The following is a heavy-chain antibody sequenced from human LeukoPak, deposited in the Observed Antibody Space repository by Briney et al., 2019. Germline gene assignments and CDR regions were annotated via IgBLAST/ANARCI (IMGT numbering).Heavy chain of an antibody. CDR1: GYTFTGYY. V-gene: IGHV1-2*02. J-gene: IGHJ3*02. CDR2: INPNSGGT. CDR3: ARESPFSSFDI. Sequence: ASVNVSCKASGYTFTGYYMHWVRQAPGPGLEWMGWINPNSGGTNYAQKFQGRVTMTRDTSISTAYMELSRMRAADTAVYYCARESPFSSFDIWGQGTMVTVSS. D-gene: IGHD2-15*01.